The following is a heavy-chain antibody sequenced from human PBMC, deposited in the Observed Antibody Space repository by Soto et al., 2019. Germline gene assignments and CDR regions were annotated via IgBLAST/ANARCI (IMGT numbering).Heavy chain of an antibody. V-gene: IGHV3-23*01. Sequence: EVQLLESGGGLVQPGGSLRLSCAASAFTFSSYAMSWVRQAPGKGLEWVSAISGSGGSTYYADSVKGRFTISRDNSKNTLYLQMNSLRAEDTAVYYCAKDPTWFGEPPYGMDVWGQGTTVTVSS. CDR1: AFTFSSYA. CDR3: AKDPTWFGEPPYGMDV. J-gene: IGHJ6*02. D-gene: IGHD3-10*01. CDR2: ISGSGGST.